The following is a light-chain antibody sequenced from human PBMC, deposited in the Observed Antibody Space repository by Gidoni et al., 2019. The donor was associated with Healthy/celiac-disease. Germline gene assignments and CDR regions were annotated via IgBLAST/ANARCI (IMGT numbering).Light chain of an antibody. CDR3: QQSYSTPYS. CDR2: AAS. J-gene: IGKJ2*03. CDR1: QNISSY. V-gene: IGKV1-39*01. Sequence: DIQMTKSPSSLSASVGDKVTITYRASQNISSYLNWYQQKPVKAPKLLIFAASSLQSGVPSMFSGSASVTVFTLTISSLQPEDFATYYCQQSYSTPYSFGQGTKLEIK.